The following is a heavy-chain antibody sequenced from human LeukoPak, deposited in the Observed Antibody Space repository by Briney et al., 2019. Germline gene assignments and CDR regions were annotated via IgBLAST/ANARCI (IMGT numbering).Heavy chain of an antibody. V-gene: IGHV3-9*01. Sequence: GGSLRLSCAASGFTFNDYAMHWVRQAPGTGLEWVSGISSNSGSILYADSVKGRFTISRDNAKNSLYLQMNSLRAEDTAVYHCARDLGNYYGSGSYFDYWGQGTLVTVSS. D-gene: IGHD3-10*01. J-gene: IGHJ4*02. CDR2: ISSNSGSI. CDR1: GFTFNDYA. CDR3: ARDLGNYYGSGSYFDY.